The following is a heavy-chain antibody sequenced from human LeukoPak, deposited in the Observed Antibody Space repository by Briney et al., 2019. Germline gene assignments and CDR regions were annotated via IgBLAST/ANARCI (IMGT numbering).Heavy chain of an antibody. D-gene: IGHD3-22*01. CDR2: ISAYNGNT. Sequence: ASVKVSCKASGYTFTSYGISWVRQAPGQGLEWMGWISAYNGNTNYAQKLQGRVTMTTDTSTSTAYMELRSLRSDDTAVYYCASVYYDSSGYYSDDYWGQGTLVTVSS. J-gene: IGHJ4*02. CDR1: GYTFTSYG. CDR3: ASVYYDSSGYYSDDY. V-gene: IGHV1-18*01.